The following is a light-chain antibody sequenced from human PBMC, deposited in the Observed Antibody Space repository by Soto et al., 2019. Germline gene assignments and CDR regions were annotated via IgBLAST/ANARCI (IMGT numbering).Light chain of an antibody. V-gene: IGKV3-15*01. Sequence: EIVMTQSPATLSVSPGERATLSCRASQSVGSNLAWYHQKPGQAPRLLFYGASTRATCIPARFSGSGSGTEFTLSISSLQSEDFAVYYCQQYSRWPLTFGQGTKVEIK. CDR3: QQYSRWPLT. CDR2: GAS. CDR1: QSVGSN. J-gene: IGKJ1*01.